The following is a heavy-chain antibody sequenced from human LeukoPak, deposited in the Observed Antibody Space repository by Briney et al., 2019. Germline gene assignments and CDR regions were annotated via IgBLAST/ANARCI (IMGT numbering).Heavy chain of an antibody. J-gene: IGHJ4*02. CDR3: AKDRVTIFGVVIRYFDY. CDR1: GFTFSSYA. D-gene: IGHD3-3*01. Sequence: GGSLRLSCAASGFTFSSYAMSWVRQAPGKGLEWVSAISGSGGSTYYADSVKGRFTISRDNSKNTLYLQMNSLRAEDTAVYYCAKDRVTIFGVVIRYFDYWGQGTLVTVSS. V-gene: IGHV3-23*01. CDR2: ISGSGGST.